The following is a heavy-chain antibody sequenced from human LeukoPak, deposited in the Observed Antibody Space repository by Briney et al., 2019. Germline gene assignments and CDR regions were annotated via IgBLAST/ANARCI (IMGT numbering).Heavy chain of an antibody. V-gene: IGHV4-31*03. D-gene: IGHD6-13*01. CDR1: GGSISSGSYY. Sequence: PSQTLSLTCIVSGGSISSGSYYWSWIRQHPGKGLEWIGYIYYNENTYYNPSLKSRVTISIDTSKNQFSLKLTSVTAADTAVYYCARFSSWFPNGMDVWGQGTTVTVSS. J-gene: IGHJ6*02. CDR2: IYYNENT. CDR3: ARFSSWFPNGMDV.